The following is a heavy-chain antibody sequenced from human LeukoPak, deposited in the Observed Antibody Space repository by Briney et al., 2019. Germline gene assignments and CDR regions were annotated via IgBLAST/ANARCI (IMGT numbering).Heavy chain of an antibody. J-gene: IGHJ4*02. Sequence: PGGSLRLSCAASGFNLSNYVMSWVRQAPGKGLEWVSVISTNSGHTYYVDSVKGRFTISRDDSRNTLYLQMNNLRVEDTAIYYCAKRSSVTISPDYWGPGTLVTVSS. CDR1: GFNLSNYV. CDR3: AKRSSVTISPDY. D-gene: IGHD4-17*01. V-gene: IGHV3-23*01. CDR2: ISTNSGHT.